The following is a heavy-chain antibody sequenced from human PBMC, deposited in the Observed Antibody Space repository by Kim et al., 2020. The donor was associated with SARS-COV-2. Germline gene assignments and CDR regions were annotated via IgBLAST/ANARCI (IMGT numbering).Heavy chain of an antibody. D-gene: IGHD3-22*01. V-gene: IGHV3-23*01. CDR1: GFTFSSYA. CDR2: ISGSGGST. J-gene: IGHJ4*02. CDR3: AKASKGEYYYDSSGYPDY. Sequence: GGSLRLSCAASGFTFSSYAMSWVRQAPGKGLEWVSAISGSGGSTYYADSVKGRFTISRDNSKNTLYLQMNSLRAEDTAVYYCAKASKGEYYYDSSGYPDYWGQGTLVTVSS.